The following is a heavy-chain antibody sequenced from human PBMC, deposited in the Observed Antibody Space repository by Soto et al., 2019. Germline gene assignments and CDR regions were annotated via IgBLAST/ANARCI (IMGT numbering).Heavy chain of an antibody. CDR2: IYYTGST. CDR3: ARVTTLVTGFDY. V-gene: IGHV4-59*01. J-gene: IGHJ4*02. D-gene: IGHD1-1*01. CDR1: GGSISSYY. Sequence: QVQLQESGPGLVKPSETLSLTCTVSGGSISSYYWGWIRPPTGKGLEWIGCIYYTGSTNYIPSLKSRVTISVDTFKNQFSLKLSSVTAADTAVYYCARVTTLVTGFDYWGQGTLVTVSS.